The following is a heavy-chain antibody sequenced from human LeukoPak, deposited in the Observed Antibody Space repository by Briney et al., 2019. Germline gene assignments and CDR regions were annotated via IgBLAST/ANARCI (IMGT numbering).Heavy chain of an antibody. D-gene: IGHD1-26*01. CDR2: IYHGDSDT. Sequence: GESLKISCKGSGYSFTSYWIGWVRQMPGKGLEWMGIIYHGDSDTRYSPSFQGKVTISADKSISTAYLQWSSLKASDTAMYYCARQAAEWELLDYFDYWGQGTLVTVSS. V-gene: IGHV5-51*01. J-gene: IGHJ4*02. CDR3: ARQAAEWELLDYFDY. CDR1: GYSFTSYW.